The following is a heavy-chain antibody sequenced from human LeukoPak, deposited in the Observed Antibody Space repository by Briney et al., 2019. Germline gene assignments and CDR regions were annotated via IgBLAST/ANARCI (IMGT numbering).Heavy chain of an antibody. V-gene: IGHV3-33*01. D-gene: IGHD6-13*01. CDR2: IWNDGSET. CDR1: GFIFSNYG. CDR3: ARDMGRAWYGPPDY. J-gene: IGHJ4*02. Sequence: GGSLRLSCAASGFIFSNYGMHWVRQAPGKRLEWAAVIWNDGSETFHADSVKGRFGTARDNSKNTLYLQMNSLRAEDTAVYFCARDMGRAWYGPPDYWGQGTLVTVSS.